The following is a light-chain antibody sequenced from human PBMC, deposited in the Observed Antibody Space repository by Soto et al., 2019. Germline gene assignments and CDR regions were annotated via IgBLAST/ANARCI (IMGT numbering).Light chain of an antibody. V-gene: IGKV3-20*01. CDR2: GAS. CDR1: QSFSSGSDY. J-gene: IGKJ1*01. Sequence: EIVLTQSPGTLSLSPGERATLSCRASQSFSSGSDYLAWYQQKPGQAPRLLISGASRRATGIPDRFSGSGSGTDFTLTISRLEPEDFAVYYCQQYDKYPRTFGQGTKVEIK. CDR3: QQYDKYPRT.